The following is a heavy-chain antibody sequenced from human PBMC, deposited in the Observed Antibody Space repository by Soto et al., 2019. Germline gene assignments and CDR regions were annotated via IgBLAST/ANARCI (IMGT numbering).Heavy chain of an antibody. CDR2: INPNSGGT. CDR3: ARGGHSSSSDAFDI. CDR1: GYTFTGYY. Sequence: ASVKVSCKASGYTFTGYYMHWVRQAPGQGLEWMGWINPNSGGTNYAQKFQGWVTMTRDTSISPAYLELSRLRSDDTAVYYCARGGHSSSSDAFDIWGQGTMVTVSS. V-gene: IGHV1-2*04. D-gene: IGHD6-6*01. J-gene: IGHJ3*02.